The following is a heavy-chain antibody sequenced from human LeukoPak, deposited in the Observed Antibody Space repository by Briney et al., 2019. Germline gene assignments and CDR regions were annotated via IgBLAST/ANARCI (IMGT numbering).Heavy chain of an antibody. D-gene: IGHD6-19*01. CDR1: GGSFSGYY. CDR2: INHSGST. CDR3: ARKEQWLPHDAFDI. V-gene: IGHV4-34*01. J-gene: IGHJ3*02. Sequence: WETLCLTCAVYGGSFSGYYWSWIRQPPGKGLEWIGEINHSGSTNYNPSLKSRVTISVDTSKNQFSMKLSSVTAADTAVYYCARKEQWLPHDAFDIWGQGTMVTVSS.